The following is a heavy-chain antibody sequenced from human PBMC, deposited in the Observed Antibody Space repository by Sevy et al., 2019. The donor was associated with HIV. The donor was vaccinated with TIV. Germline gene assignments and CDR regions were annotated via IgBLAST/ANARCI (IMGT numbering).Heavy chain of an antibody. CDR3: AREKITMVRGVIKYYGMDV. Sequence: GGSLRLSCAASGFTFSSYAMYWVRQAPGKGLEWVAVISYDGSNKYYADSVKGRFTISRDNSKNTLYLQMNSLRAEDTAVYYCAREKITMVRGVIKYYGMDVWGQGTTVTVSS. V-gene: IGHV3-30-3*01. D-gene: IGHD3-10*01. J-gene: IGHJ6*02. CDR1: GFTFSSYA. CDR2: ISYDGSNK.